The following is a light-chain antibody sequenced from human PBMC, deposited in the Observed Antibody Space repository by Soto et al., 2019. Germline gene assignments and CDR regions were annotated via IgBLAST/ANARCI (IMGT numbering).Light chain of an antibody. Sequence: EVVLTQSPGTLSLSPGERATLSCRASQSITSSYLAWYQQKPGQAPRLLISGTISRATGIPDRFSGSGSGKDFTLTISRLEAEDFAVYYCQQYGSPLWTFGQGTKVDIK. CDR2: GTI. J-gene: IGKJ1*01. V-gene: IGKV3-20*01. CDR3: QQYGSPLWT. CDR1: QSITSSY.